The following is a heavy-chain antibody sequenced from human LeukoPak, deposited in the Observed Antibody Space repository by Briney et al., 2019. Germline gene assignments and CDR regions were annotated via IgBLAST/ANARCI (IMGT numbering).Heavy chain of an antibody. CDR3: AKRAADPHFYYMDV. Sequence: PGGSLRLSCAASGFTFSNYAMTWVRQVPGRGLEWVSGISSSGTATHYADSVKGRFTISRDNSQNTLHLQMTSLRAEDTAVYYCAKRAADPHFYYMDVWGEGTTVTVSS. V-gene: IGHV3-23*01. CDR2: ISSSGTAT. J-gene: IGHJ6*03. CDR1: GFTFSNYA. D-gene: IGHD6-13*01.